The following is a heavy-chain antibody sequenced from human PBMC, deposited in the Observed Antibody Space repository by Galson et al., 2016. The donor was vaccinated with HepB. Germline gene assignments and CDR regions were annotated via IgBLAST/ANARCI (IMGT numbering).Heavy chain of an antibody. CDR2: INPSGGST. V-gene: IGHV1-46*01. CDR3: ARDASGSYYFDY. Sequence: SVKVSCKASGYTFINYRMHWVRQAPGQGLQWMGIINPSGGSTSYAQRFQGRVTMTRDTSTSTLYMNLSSLTSEDTAVYYCARDASGSYYFDYWGQGTLVTVSS. D-gene: IGHD1-26*01. J-gene: IGHJ4*02. CDR1: GYTFINYR.